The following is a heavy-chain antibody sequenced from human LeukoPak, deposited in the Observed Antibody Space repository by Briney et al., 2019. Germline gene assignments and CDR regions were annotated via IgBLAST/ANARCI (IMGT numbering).Heavy chain of an antibody. CDR1: GFTFSSYG. J-gene: IGHJ3*02. D-gene: IGHD3-22*01. Sequence: GTLRLSCAASGFTFSSYGMSWIRQPPGKVLEWIGYIYYSGSTNYNPSLKSRVTISVDTSKNQFSLKLSSVTAADTAVYYCARSGYYYKPRDAFDIWGQGTMVTVSS. V-gene: IGHV4-59*01. CDR2: IYYSGST. CDR3: ARSGYYYKPRDAFDI.